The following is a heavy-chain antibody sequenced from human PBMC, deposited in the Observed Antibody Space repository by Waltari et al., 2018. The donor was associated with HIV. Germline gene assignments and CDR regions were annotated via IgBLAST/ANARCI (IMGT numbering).Heavy chain of an antibody. Sequence: QVQLVQSGAEVKKPGSSVKVSCKASGGTFRSYAISWVRPAPGQGLEWMGGIIPIFGTANYAQKFQGRVTITADESTSTAYMELSSLRSEDTAVYYCARAIAAAQGESDYWGQGTLVTVSS. CDR3: ARAIAAAQGESDY. D-gene: IGHD6-13*01. V-gene: IGHV1-69*01. J-gene: IGHJ4*02. CDR1: GGTFRSYA. CDR2: IIPIFGTA.